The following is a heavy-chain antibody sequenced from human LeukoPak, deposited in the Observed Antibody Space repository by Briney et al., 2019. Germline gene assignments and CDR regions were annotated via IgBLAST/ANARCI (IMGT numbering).Heavy chain of an antibody. V-gene: IGHV3-38-3*01. Sequence: GGSLRLSCAASGITFSSYVLSWVRQAPGKGLEWVSSISGGSTYYADSRKGRFTISRDNSKNTLHLQMNSLRAEDTAVYYCKKGIAVAGTEQEWFDPWGQGTLVTVSS. J-gene: IGHJ5*02. D-gene: IGHD6-19*01. CDR2: ISGGST. CDR3: KKGIAVAGTEQEWFDP. CDR1: GITFSSYV.